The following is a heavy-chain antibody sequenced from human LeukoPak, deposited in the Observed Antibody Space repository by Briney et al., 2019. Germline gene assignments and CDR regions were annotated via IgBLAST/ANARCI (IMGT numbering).Heavy chain of an antibody. V-gene: IGHV3-21*01. J-gene: IGHJ4*02. CDR1: XXXXXXYX. Sequence: GGSXXLXCAXXXXXXXXYXXXXVRQAPGKXLEWVSSISSSSSYIYYADSVKGRFTISRDNAKNSLYLQMNSLRAEDTAVYYCTGGAMEPFDYWGQGTLVTVSS. D-gene: IGHD4/OR15-4a*01. CDR2: ISSSSSYI. CDR3: TGGAMEPFDY.